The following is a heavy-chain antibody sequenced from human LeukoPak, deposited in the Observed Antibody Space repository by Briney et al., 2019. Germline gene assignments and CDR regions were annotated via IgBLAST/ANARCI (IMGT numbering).Heavy chain of an antibody. CDR1: GYAFTGYY. CDR3: ARDKSDYYGSGSYYRRYYYYYMDV. V-gene: IGHV1-2*02. J-gene: IGHJ6*03. Sequence: ASVKVSCKASGYAFTGYYMHWVRQAPGQGLEWMGWINPNSGGTNYAQKFQGRVTMTRDTSISTAYMELSRLRYDDTAVYYCARDKSDYYGSGSYYRRYYYYYMDVWGKGTTVTISS. D-gene: IGHD3-10*01. CDR2: INPNSGGT.